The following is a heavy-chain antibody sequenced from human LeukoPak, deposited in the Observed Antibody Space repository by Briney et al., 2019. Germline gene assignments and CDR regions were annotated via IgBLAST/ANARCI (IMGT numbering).Heavy chain of an antibody. CDR1: GGTFSSYA. V-gene: IGHV1-69*06. CDR3: ARVDYGDYEGWFDP. J-gene: IGHJ5*02. CDR2: IIPIFGTA. D-gene: IGHD4-17*01. Sequence: SVKVSCKASGGTFSSYAISWVRQAPGQGLEWMGGIIPIFGTANYAQKFQGRVTITADKSTSTAYMELSSPRSDDTAVYYCARVDYGDYEGWFDPWGQGTLVTVSS.